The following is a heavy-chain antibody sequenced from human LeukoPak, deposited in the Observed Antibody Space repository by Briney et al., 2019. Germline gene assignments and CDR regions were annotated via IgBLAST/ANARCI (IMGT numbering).Heavy chain of an antibody. J-gene: IGHJ4*02. CDR1: GYSISSGYY. V-gene: IGHV4-38-2*01. CDR3: ASPGIAAADMED. CDR2: IYHSGST. D-gene: IGHD6-13*01. Sequence: SETLSLTCAVSGYSISSGYYWGWIRQPPGKGLEWIGSIYHSGSTYYNPSLKSRVTISVDTSKNQFSLKLSSVTAADTAVYYCASPGIAAADMEDWGQGTLVTVSS.